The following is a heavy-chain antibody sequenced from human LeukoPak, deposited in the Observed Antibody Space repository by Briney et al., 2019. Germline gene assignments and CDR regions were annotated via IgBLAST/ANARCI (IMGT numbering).Heavy chain of an antibody. CDR2: ISYDGANK. D-gene: IGHD6-19*01. CDR3: ARDQAVSGSNYYYGVDV. J-gene: IGHJ6*04. CDR1: GFTFSRYA. V-gene: IGHV3-30*04. Sequence: GGSLRLSCAASGFTFSRYAMHWVRQGPGKGLEWVAVISYDGANKHNADSVKGRFSISRDSSKNTLYLQMDSLRPEDTAVYYCARDQAVSGSNYYYGVDVWGKGTTVTVSS.